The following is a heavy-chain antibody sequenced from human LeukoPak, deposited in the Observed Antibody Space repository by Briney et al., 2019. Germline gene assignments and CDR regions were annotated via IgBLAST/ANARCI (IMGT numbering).Heavy chain of an antibody. CDR1: GFTFSNYW. Sequence: GSLRLSCEASGFTFSNYWMNWVRQAPGNALEWVAYIRKDGSEKYYVDSVKGRFTISRDNAKNSLYLQMNSLRAEDTAVYYCARHTSGQPFDYWGQGTLVTVSS. CDR3: ARHTSGQPFDY. V-gene: IGHV3-7*03. D-gene: IGHD6-19*01. CDR2: IRKDGSEK. J-gene: IGHJ4*02.